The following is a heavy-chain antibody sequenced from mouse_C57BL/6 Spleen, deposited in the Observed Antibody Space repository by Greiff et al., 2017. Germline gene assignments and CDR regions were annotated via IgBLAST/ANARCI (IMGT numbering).Heavy chain of an antibody. D-gene: IGHD2-4*01. CDR3: ARRGDYDSYAMDY. CDR2: IYPGDGDT. CDR1: GYAFSSSW. V-gene: IGHV1-82*01. J-gene: IGHJ4*01. Sequence: QVQLQQSGPELVKPGASVKISCKASGYAFSSSWMNWVKQRPGKGLEWIGRIYPGDGDTNYNGKFKGKATLTADKSSSTAYMQLSSLTSEDSAVYFCARRGDYDSYAMDYWGQGTSVTVSS.